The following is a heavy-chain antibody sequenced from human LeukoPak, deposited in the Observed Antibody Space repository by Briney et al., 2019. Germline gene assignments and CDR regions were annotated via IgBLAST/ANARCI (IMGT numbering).Heavy chain of an antibody. V-gene: IGHV1-8*03. Sequence: ASVKVSCKASGYTFTSYDINWVRQATGQGLEWMGWMNPNSGNTGYAQKLQGRVTITRNTSISTAYMELSSLRSEDTAVYYCARKDCSGGSCYSNWFDPWGQGTLVTVSS. CDR1: GYTFTSYD. CDR2: MNPNSGNT. J-gene: IGHJ5*02. D-gene: IGHD2-15*01. CDR3: ARKDCSGGSCYSNWFDP.